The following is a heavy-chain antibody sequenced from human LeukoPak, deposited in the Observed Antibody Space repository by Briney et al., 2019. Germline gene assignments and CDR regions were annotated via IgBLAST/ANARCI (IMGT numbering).Heavy chain of an antibody. CDR2: IHYSGST. CDR3: ASDRIWFGESTNEY. CDR1: GASISTYY. Sequence: PSETLSLTCSVSGASISTYYWSWIRQPPEKGLEWIGYIHYSGSTSYNPSLKSRVTMSVDTSNDQFSLNLNSVTAADTAFYYCASDRIWFGESTNEYWGQGTLVTVSS. J-gene: IGHJ4*02. D-gene: IGHD3-10*01. V-gene: IGHV4-59*08.